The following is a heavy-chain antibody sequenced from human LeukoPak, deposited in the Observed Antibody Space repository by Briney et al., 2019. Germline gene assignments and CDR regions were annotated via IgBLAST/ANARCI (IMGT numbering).Heavy chain of an antibody. D-gene: IGHD6-19*01. V-gene: IGHV3-30*02. CDR3: ARSRVAVAGAIDY. Sequence: GGSLRLSCAASGFTFSSYGMHWVRQAPGKGLEWVAFIRYDGSNKYYADSVKGRFTISRDNSKNTLYLQMNSLRAEDTAVYYCARSRVAVAGAIDYWGQGTLVTVSS. CDR2: IRYDGSNK. CDR1: GFTFSSYG. J-gene: IGHJ4*02.